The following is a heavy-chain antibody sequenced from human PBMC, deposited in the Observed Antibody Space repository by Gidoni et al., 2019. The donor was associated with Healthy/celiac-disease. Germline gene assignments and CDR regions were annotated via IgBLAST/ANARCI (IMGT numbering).Heavy chain of an antibody. Sequence: QLQPLGSGLLKPSETLSLTFAVYGWSFSGYSWSWIRQPPGKGLDWLEEINNSESTNYNPSLKRGVTISGDTSKNQFSMKRSAVTAADTGVYDGARRTAMTTVTHSAVDIWGQGTMVTVSS. CDR3: ARRTAMTTVTHSAVDI. J-gene: IGHJ3*02. D-gene: IGHD4-17*01. CDR2: INNSEST. CDR1: GWSFSGYS. V-gene: IGHV4-34*01.